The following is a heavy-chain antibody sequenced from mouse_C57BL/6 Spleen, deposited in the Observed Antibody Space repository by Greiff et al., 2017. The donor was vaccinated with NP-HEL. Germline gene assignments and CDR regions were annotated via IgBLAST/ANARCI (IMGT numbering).Heavy chain of an antibody. CDR1: GYTFTSYW. J-gene: IGHJ3*01. CDR2: IDPSDSYT. D-gene: IGHD1-1*01. Sequence: VQLQQPGAELVKPGASVKLSCKASGYTFTSYWMQWVKQRPGQGLEWIGEIDPSDSYTNYNQKFKCKATLTVDTSSSTAYMQLSSLTSEDSAVYYCARLYYYGSSPAWFAYWGQGTLVTVSA. V-gene: IGHV1-50*01. CDR3: ARLYYYGSSPAWFAY.